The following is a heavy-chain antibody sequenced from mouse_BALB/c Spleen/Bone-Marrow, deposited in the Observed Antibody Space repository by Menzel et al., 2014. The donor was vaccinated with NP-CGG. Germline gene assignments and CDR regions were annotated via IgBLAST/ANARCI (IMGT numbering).Heavy chain of an antibody. Sequence: VKLQESGPELVKPGASVKISCKASGYAFSSSRMNWVKQRPGQGLEWIGRIYPGDGDTKYNGKFKGKATLTADKSSSTAYMQLSSLTSVDSAVYFCARSDGYRDMDYWGQGTSVTVSS. CDR3: ARSDGYRDMDY. V-gene: IGHV1-82*01. CDR1: GYAFSSSR. J-gene: IGHJ4*01. D-gene: IGHD2-3*01. CDR2: IYPGDGDT.